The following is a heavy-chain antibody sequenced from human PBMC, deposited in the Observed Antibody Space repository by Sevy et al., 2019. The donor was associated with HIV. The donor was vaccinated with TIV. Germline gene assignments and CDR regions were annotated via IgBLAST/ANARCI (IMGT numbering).Heavy chain of an antibody. CDR3: ARIGRSGYSVY. CDR2: IYPGDSDT. Sequence: GGSLRLSCKGSGYSFTSYWIGWVRQMPGKGLEWMGIIYPGDSDTRYSPSFQGQVTISAVKSISTAYLQWSSLKASDTAMYYCARIGRSGYSVYWGQGTLVTVSS. V-gene: IGHV5-51*01. D-gene: IGHD3-22*01. CDR1: GYSFTSYW. J-gene: IGHJ4*02.